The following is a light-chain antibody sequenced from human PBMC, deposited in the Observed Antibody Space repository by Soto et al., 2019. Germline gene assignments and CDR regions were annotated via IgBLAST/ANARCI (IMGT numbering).Light chain of an antibody. J-gene: IGKJ1*01. CDR2: DAS. CDR1: QSVSSN. V-gene: IGKV3-15*01. Sequence: EKVMMSSPATLSVSPGERATLSCRASQSVSSNLAWYQQNPGQAPRLLIYDASTRATGIPARFSGSGSGTEFTLTISSLQSEDLAVYYCQKYYDWPETFGQGTKVDIK. CDR3: QKYYDWPET.